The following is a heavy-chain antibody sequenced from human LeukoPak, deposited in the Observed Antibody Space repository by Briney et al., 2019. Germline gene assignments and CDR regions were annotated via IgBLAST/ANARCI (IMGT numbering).Heavy chain of an antibody. CDR2: ISSTGGTT. J-gene: IGHJ4*02. CDR1: GFTFSDYG. D-gene: IGHD2-15*01. Sequence: PGGSLRLSCAASGFTFSDYGMSWVRQAPGKGLEWISSISSTGGTTYYAASVRGRFTISRDTSRSTLYLQMNSLRAEDAAVYYCAKAPVTSCRGAFCYPFDYWGQGTLVTVSS. V-gene: IGHV3-23*01. CDR3: AKAPVTSCRGAFCYPFDY.